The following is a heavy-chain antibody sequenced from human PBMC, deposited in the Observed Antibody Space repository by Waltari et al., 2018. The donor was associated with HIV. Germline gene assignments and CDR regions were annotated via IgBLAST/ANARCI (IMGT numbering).Heavy chain of an antibody. V-gene: IGHV1-2*02. Sequence: QVQLVQSGPDGKQSGASVNVSCKSSRHTFTDYYLPWLRQAPGQGLEWMGWINPKSGATKYELQFQGSVTLTRDTSTSTAHMELNSLRSDDTAVYFCAKGGAIVVVTAIRYYGLDVWGQGTTVTVSS. CDR2: INPKSGAT. J-gene: IGHJ6*02. CDR1: RHTFTDYY. CDR3: AKGGAIVVVTAIRYYGLDV. D-gene: IGHD2-21*02.